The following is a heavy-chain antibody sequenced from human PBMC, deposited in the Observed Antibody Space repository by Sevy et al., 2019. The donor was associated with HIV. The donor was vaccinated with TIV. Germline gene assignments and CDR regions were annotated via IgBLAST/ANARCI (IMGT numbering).Heavy chain of an antibody. V-gene: IGHV3-9*01. CDR1: GFNIDDYA. Sequence: GGSLRLSCAASGFNIDDYAMHWVRQSPGKGLEWVSRISWNSGSMGYVDSVKGRFTISRDNAKNSLYLQMNSLRPEDTALYYCAKDKASNYFGSGTYEYYYDSCMDVWGQGTTVTVSS. D-gene: IGHD3-10*01. CDR3: AKDKASNYFGSGTYEYYYDSCMDV. CDR2: ISWNSGSM. J-gene: IGHJ6*02.